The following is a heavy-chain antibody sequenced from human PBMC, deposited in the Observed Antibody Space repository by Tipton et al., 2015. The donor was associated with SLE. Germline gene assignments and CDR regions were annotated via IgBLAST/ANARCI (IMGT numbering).Heavy chain of an antibody. V-gene: IGHV4-59*01. CDR3: ARGLLTTVVTPKGAFDI. J-gene: IGHJ3*02. CDR1: GGSFSGYY. D-gene: IGHD4-23*01. Sequence: TLSLTCAVYGGSFSGYYWSWIRQPPGKGLEWIGYIYYSGSTNYNPSLKSRVTISVDTSKNQFSLKLSSVTAADTAVYYCARGLLTTVVTPKGAFDIWGQGTMVTVSS. CDR2: IYYSGST.